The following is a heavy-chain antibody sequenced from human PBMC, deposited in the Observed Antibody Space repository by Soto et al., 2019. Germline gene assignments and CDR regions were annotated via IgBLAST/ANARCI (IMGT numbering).Heavy chain of an antibody. D-gene: IGHD6-19*01. CDR1: GFSFSSYS. CDR3: ARDRDSAGWFDP. V-gene: IGHV3-21*01. Sequence: GGSLRLSCAASGFSFSSYSMNWVRQAPGKGLEWVSSISGSSSYIYYADSVKGRFTISRDNAKNSLYLQMNSLRAEDTAVYYCARDRDSAGWFDPWGQGTLVTVSS. CDR2: ISGSSSYI. J-gene: IGHJ5*02.